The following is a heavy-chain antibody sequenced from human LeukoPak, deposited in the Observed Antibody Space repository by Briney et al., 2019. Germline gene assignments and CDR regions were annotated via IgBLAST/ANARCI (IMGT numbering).Heavy chain of an antibody. V-gene: IGHV1-69*05. J-gene: IGHJ4*02. CDR1: GYTFTSYG. CDR2: IIPIFGTA. D-gene: IGHD3-10*01. Sequence: GASVKVSCKASGYTFTSYGISWVRQAPGQGLEWMGGIIPIFGTANYAQKFQGRVTITTDESTSTAYMELSSLRSEDTAVYYCARTPGLGEAMVRGVIITNYFDYWGQGTLVNVSS. CDR3: ARTPGLGEAMVRGVIITNYFDY.